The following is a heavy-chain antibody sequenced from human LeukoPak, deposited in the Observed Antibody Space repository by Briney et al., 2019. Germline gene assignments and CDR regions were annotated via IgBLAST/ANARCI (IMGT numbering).Heavy chain of an antibody. V-gene: IGHV3-23*01. CDR1: GFTFSSYA. Sequence: GGSLRLSCAASGFTFSSYAMSWVRQAPGKGLEWVSGISGSGASTYYADSVKGRFTISRDNSKNTLDLQMNSLRAEDTAVYYCAKLRGSAGDSPLVDYWGQGTLVTVSS. D-gene: IGHD2-21*02. J-gene: IGHJ4*02. CDR3: AKLRGSAGDSPLVDY. CDR2: ISGSGAST.